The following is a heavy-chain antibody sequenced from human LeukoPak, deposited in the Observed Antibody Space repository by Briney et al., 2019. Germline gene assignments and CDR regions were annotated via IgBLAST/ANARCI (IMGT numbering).Heavy chain of an antibody. J-gene: IGHJ3*02. CDR3: ARDAVAGAFDI. D-gene: IGHD6-19*01. CDR2: INHSGST. Sequence: SETLSLTCAVYGGSFSGYYWSWIRQPPGKGLEGIGEINHSGSTNYNPSLKSRVTISVDTSKNQFSLKLSSVTAADTAVYYCARDAVAGAFDIWGQGTMVTVSS. V-gene: IGHV4-34*01. CDR1: GGSFSGYY.